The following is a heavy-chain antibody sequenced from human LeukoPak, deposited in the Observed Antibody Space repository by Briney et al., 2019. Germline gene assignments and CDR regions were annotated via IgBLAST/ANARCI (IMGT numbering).Heavy chain of an antibody. D-gene: IGHD1-26*01. CDR3: ARVGGYSGSYLQGDY. CDR1: GYTFTSYG. Sequence: ASVKVSCKASGYTFTSYGISWVRQAPGQGLEWMGWISAYNGNTDYAQKLQGRVTMTTDTSTSTAYMELRSLRSGDTAVYYCARVGGYSGSYLQGDYWGQGTLVTVSS. J-gene: IGHJ4*02. V-gene: IGHV1-18*01. CDR2: ISAYNGNT.